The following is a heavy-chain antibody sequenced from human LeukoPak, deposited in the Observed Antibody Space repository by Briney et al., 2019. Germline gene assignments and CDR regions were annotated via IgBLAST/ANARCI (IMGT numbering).Heavy chain of an antibody. CDR3: AKDPIVVDAFDI. D-gene: IGHD2-15*01. J-gene: IGHJ3*02. CDR1: GFTFSSYA. CDR2: ISGSGGST. Sequence: GGPLRLSCAASGFTFSSYAMSWVRQAPGKGLEWVSAISGSGGSTYYADSVKGRFTISRDNSKNTLYLQMNSLRAEDTAVYYCAKDPIVVDAFDIWGQGTMVTVSS. V-gene: IGHV3-23*01.